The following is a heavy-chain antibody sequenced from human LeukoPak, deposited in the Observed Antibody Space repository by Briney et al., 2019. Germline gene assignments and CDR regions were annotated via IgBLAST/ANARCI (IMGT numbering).Heavy chain of an antibody. CDR3: ARIRDGYNDAYDI. V-gene: IGHV1-46*01. CDR2: INPGGDNT. J-gene: IGHJ3*02. Sequence: PQASVKVSCKASGYTFTNYYIHWVRQAPGQGLEWMGLINPGGDNTNYAQNFQGRVTMTRDTSASTVYMELSSLRSEDTAIYYCARIRDGYNDAYDIWGQGTVVTVPS. CDR1: GYTFTNYY. D-gene: IGHD5-24*01.